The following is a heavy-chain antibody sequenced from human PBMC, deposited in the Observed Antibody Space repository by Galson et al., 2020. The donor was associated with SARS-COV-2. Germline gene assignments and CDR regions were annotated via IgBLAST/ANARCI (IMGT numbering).Heavy chain of an antibody. V-gene: IGHV3-13*01. Sequence: GGSLRLSCAASGFTFSSYDMHWVRQAAGKRLEWVAVFDTAGDAHYPDSVKGRFTISRESAKNSLYLQMNSLRAGDTAVYYCGRGRGGHDIWSDTANWYFDIWGRGTLVTVSS. D-gene: IGHD3-9*01. CDR3: GRGRGGHDIWSDTANWYFDI. CDR2: FDTAGDA. J-gene: IGHJ2*01. CDR1: GFTFSSYD.